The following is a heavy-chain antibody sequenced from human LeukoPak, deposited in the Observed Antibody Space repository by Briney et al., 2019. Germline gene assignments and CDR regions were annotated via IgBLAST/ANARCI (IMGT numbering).Heavy chain of an antibody. Sequence: GGSLRLSCAASGLTFSSYDMHWVRQATGKGLEWVSAIGTASDTYYPGSVKGRFTISRENAKNSLYLQMNSLRAGDTAVYYCARGYDFHFDYWGQGTLVTVSS. J-gene: IGHJ4*02. CDR1: GLTFSSYD. V-gene: IGHV3-13*01. CDR2: IGTASDT. CDR3: ARGYDFHFDY. D-gene: IGHD3-3*01.